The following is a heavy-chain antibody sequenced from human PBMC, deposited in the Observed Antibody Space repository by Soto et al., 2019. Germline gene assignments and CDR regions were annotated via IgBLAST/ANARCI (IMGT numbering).Heavy chain of an antibody. V-gene: IGHV4-39*01. CDR1: GVSISNSSYY. CDR2: IYYSGIT. J-gene: IGHJ4*02. Sequence: QLQLQESGPGLVKPSETLSLTWTVSGVSISNSSYYWGWIRRPPGKGLEWIGTIYYSGITYYNPSLKSRVTISVDTSKNQFSLKLTSVTAADTAVYYCARHGSNWGQGTLVTVSS. CDR3: ARHGSN.